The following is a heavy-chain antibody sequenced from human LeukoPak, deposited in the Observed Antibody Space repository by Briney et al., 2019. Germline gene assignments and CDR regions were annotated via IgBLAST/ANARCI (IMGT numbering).Heavy chain of an antibody. CDR1: GVSFGGYY. Sequence: SETLSLTCAVYGVSFGGYYWTWIRQPPGKGPEWVGEINHSGSTNYNPSLKRRAIMSVDTAKNQFSLKLNSVTAADTAVYYCARGGYFDSSGYPNPLDYWGQGILVTVSS. D-gene: IGHD3-22*01. J-gene: IGHJ4*02. CDR3: ARGGYFDSSGYPNPLDY. V-gene: IGHV4-34*01. CDR2: INHSGST.